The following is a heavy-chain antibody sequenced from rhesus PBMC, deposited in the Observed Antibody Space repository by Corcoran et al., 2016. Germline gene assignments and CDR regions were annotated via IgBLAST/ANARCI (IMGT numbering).Heavy chain of an antibody. D-gene: IGHD2-15*01. Sequence: QLQLQESGPGLVKPSETLSLTCAVSGGSISSGYGWSWIRQPPGKGLEWIGNIFGSMGTTDYNPSLKIRVTMSADTSKNQFSLKLSSVTAADTAVYYCARELSTGLDSWGQGVVVTVSS. J-gene: IGHJ6*01. CDR3: ARELSTGLDS. CDR2: IFGSMGTT. V-gene: IGHV4S7*01. CDR1: GGSISSGYG.